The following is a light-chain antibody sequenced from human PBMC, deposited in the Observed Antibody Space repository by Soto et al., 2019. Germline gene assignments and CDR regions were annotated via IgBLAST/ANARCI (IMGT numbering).Light chain of an antibody. J-gene: IGKJ1*01. Sequence: EMVMPQSPATLSVSPGERVTLSCSASPSVSSYLAWYQQTPGQPPRIRTYVASTRAAGIPARFSARGSGTEFTLPISSLQSEDFAFDYCQQCKDWTYRFRQGNKVEIK. V-gene: IGKV3-15*01. CDR2: VAS. CDR1: PSVSSY. CDR3: QQCKDWTYR.